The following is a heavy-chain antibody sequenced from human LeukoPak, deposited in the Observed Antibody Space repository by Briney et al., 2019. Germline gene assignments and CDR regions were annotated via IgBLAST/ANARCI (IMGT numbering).Heavy chain of an antibody. CDR2: ISSSSSYI. D-gene: IGHD3-10*01. V-gene: IGHV3-21*01. Sequence: PGGSLRLSCAASGFTFSSYSMNWVRQAPGEGLEWVSSISSSSSYIYYADSVKGRFTISRDNAKNSLYLQMNSLRAEDTAVYYCARTYAWPDGASDYWGQGTLVTVSS. J-gene: IGHJ4*02. CDR1: GFTFSSYS. CDR3: ARTYAWPDGASDY.